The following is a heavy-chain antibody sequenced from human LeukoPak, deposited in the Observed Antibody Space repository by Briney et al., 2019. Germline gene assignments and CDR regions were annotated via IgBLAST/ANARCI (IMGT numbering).Heavy chain of an antibody. Sequence: SETLSLTCTVSGGSTSSYYWSWIRQPPGKGLEWIGYIYYSGSTNYNPSLKSRVTISVDTSKNQFSLKLSSVTAADTAVYYCARAPVVTEYYFDYWGQGTLVTVSS. CDR1: GGSTSSYY. CDR2: IYYSGST. CDR3: ARAPVVTEYYFDY. V-gene: IGHV4-59*01. J-gene: IGHJ4*02. D-gene: IGHD4-23*01.